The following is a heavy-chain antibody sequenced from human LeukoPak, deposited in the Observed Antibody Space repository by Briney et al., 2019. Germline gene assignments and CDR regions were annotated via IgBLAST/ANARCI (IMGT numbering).Heavy chain of an antibody. J-gene: IGHJ4*02. CDR1: GFIFSSYE. CDR2: ISSSGSTI. D-gene: IGHD3-22*01. CDR3: ASYYESSGFLRNFDY. V-gene: IGHV3-48*03. Sequence: GGSLRLSCAASGFIFSSYEMNWVRQAPGKGLEWVSYISSSGSTIYYAGSVKGRFTISRDNAQNSLYLQMNSLRAEDTAVYYCASYYESSGFLRNFDYWGQGTLVTVSS.